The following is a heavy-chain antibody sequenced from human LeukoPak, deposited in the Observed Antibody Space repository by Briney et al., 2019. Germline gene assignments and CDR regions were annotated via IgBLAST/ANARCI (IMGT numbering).Heavy chain of an antibody. CDR1: GGSFSGYY. J-gene: IGHJ4*02. V-gene: IGHV4-34*01. CDR3: ARTETYYDILTGYYSSFYFDY. Sequence: PSETLSLTCAVYGGSFSGYYWSWIRQPPGKGLEWIGEINHSGSTNYNPSLKSRVTISVDTSKNQFSLKLSSVTAADTAVYYCARTETYYDILTGYYSSFYFDYWGQGTLVTVSS. D-gene: IGHD3-9*01. CDR2: INHSGST.